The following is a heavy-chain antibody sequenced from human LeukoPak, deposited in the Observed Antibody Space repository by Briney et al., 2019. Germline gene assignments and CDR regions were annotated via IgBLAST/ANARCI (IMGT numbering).Heavy chain of an antibody. CDR2: INHSGST. CDR3: ARSPPNWNARWFDP. Sequence: SETLSLTCAVYGGSFSGYYWSWIRQPPGKGLEWIGEINHSGSTNYNPSLKSRVTISVDTSKNQFSLKLSSVTAADTAVYYCARSPPNWNARWFDPWGQGTLVTVSS. V-gene: IGHV4-34*01. J-gene: IGHJ5*02. CDR1: GGSFSGYY. D-gene: IGHD1-20*01.